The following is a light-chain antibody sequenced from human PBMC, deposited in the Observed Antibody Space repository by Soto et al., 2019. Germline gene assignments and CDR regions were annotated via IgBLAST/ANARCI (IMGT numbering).Light chain of an antibody. CDR3: QQLGT. Sequence: EIVLTQSPGTLSLSPGERATLSCRASQSVSNNYLDWYKQKPGQAPRLLIYGASSRATGIPDRFSGSGSGTDFTLTISRLEPEDFAVYYCQQLGTFGQGTKVEIK. CDR2: GAS. J-gene: IGKJ1*01. V-gene: IGKV3-20*01. CDR1: QSVSNNY.